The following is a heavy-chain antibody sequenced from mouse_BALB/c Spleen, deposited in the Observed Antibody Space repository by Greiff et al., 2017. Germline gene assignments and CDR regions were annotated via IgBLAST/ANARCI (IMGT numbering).Heavy chain of an antibody. CDR2: INPNNGGT. D-gene: IGHD1-2*01. CDR1: GYTFTDYN. V-gene: IGHV1-18*01. CDR3: ARRGSTATYAMDY. J-gene: IGHJ4*01. Sequence: EVKLQESGPELVKPGASVKIPCKASGYTFTDYNMDWVKQSHGKSLEWIGDINPNNGGTIYNQKFKGKATLTVDKSSSTAYMELRSLTSEDTAVYYCARRGSTATYAMDYWGQGTSVTVSS.